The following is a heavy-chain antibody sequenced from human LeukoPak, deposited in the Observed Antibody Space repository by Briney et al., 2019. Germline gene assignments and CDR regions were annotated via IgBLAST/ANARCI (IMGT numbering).Heavy chain of an antibody. J-gene: IGHJ4*02. D-gene: IGHD2-21*02. CDR3: VSRAYCGGNCPSHFDY. Sequence: GGSLRLSCAASGFIFSKNWMSWVRQAPGKGLEWVANIKQDGSEQYYVDSVRGRFITSRDNAKNTLFLQMNGLRSEDTAVYYCVSRAYCGGNCPSHFDYWGRGTLVTVSS. CDR1: GFIFSKNW. V-gene: IGHV3-7*03. CDR2: IKQDGSEQ.